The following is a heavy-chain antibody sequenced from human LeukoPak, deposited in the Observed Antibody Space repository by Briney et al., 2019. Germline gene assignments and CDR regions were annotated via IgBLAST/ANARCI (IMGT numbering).Heavy chain of an antibody. CDR2: ISGNDDGT. CDR1: GFTFSTCG. CDR3: AKWRLVPRDPFDY. J-gene: IGHJ4*02. V-gene: IGHV3-23*01. D-gene: IGHD6-19*01. Sequence: PGGSLRLSCTAFGFTFSTCGMTWVRQAPGKGLEWVSSISGNDDGTYYADSVKGRFTISRDNSKNTLYLQMNSLRVEDTAVYYCAKWRLVPRDPFDYWGQGTLVTVSS.